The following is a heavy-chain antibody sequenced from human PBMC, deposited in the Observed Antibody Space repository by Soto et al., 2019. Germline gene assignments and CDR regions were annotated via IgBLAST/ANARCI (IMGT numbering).Heavy chain of an antibody. CDR1: GGTFSSYA. D-gene: IGHD1-26*01. CDR3: ARVRGGVGAAYFDY. Sequence: SVKVSCKASGGTFSSYAISWVRQAPGQGLEWMGGIIPIFGTANYAQKFQGRVTITADESTSTAYMELSSLRSEDTAVYYCARVRGGVGAAYFDYWGQGTLVTVSS. CDR2: IIPIFGTA. V-gene: IGHV1-69*13. J-gene: IGHJ4*02.